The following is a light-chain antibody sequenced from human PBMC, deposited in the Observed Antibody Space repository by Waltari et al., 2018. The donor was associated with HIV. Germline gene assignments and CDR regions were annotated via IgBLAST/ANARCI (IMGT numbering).Light chain of an antibody. V-gene: IGKV3-15*01. CDR3: QQYHKWPET. J-gene: IGKJ2*01. CDR2: AAS. CDR1: QTVHSN. Sequence: EILMTQSPATLSVSPGGGGTPSCRASQTVHSNLAWFQQKPGQAPRLLLYAASTRATDIPDRFSASGSGTEFTLTISSLQSEDFAVYFCQQYHKWPETFGQGTKLEIK.